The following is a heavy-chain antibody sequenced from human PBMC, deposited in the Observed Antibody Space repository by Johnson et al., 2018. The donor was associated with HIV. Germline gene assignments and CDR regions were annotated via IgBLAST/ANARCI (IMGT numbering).Heavy chain of an antibody. CDR3: AKDRLTLDAFDI. D-gene: IGHD1-14*01. J-gene: IGHJ3*02. CDR2: INWNGGST. V-gene: IGHV3-20*04. Sequence: VQVVESGGGLIQPGGSLRLSCAASGFTVSSNYMTWVRQAPGKGLEWVSGINWNGGSTGYADSVKGRFTISRDNAKNSLYLQMNSLRADDTAVYYCAKDRLTLDAFDIWGQGTMVTVSS. CDR1: GFTVSSNY.